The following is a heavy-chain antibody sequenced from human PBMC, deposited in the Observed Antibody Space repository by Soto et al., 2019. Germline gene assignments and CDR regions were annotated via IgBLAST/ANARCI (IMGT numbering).Heavy chain of an antibody. CDR3: ASPPPMVRSVRGKYFDY. CDR2: IYYSGST. D-gene: IGHD3-10*01. Sequence: SETLSLTCTVSGGSISSSSYYWGWIRQPPGKGLEWIGSIYYSGSTYYNPSLKSRVTISVDTSKNQFSLKLSSVTAADTAVYYCASPPPMVRSVRGKYFDYWGQGTLVTVSS. J-gene: IGHJ4*02. CDR1: GGSISSSSYY. V-gene: IGHV4-39*01.